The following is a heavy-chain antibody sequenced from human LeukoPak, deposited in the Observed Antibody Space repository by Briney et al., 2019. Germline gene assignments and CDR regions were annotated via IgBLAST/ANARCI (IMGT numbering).Heavy chain of an antibody. J-gene: IGHJ4*02. V-gene: IGHV3-23*01. D-gene: IGHD2-21*01. Sequence: GGSLRLSCAASGFTFSSYAMSWVRQAPGKGLEWVSAISGGGSTYYADSVKGRATISRDNSKNTLYLQMNSLRAEDTAIYYCARDLRVISFDNWGQGTLVSVFS. CDR1: GFTFSSYA. CDR3: ARDLRVISFDN. CDR2: ISGGGST.